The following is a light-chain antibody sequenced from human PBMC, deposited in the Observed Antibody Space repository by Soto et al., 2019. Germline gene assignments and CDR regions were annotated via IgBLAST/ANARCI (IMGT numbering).Light chain of an antibody. CDR3: LQDINCPFT. J-gene: IGKJ4*02. V-gene: IGKV1-6*01. CDR2: GAS. Sequence: AIQMTQSPASLSASVGDRVTISCRASQGIRNALGWYQQKPVKPPRVLIYGASNLDSGVPARFSGSGSGTEFTLAISSLQSEDSAVYYCLQDINCPFTFGEGTKVDIK. CDR1: QGIRNA.